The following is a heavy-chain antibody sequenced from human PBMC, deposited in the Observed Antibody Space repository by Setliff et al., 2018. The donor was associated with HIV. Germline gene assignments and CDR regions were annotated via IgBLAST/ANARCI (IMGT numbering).Heavy chain of an antibody. CDR2: IYTSGST. D-gene: IGHD6-13*01. J-gene: IGHJ3*02. CDR1: GGSVNIFY. V-gene: IGHV4-4*08. CDR3: ARRYSSSGYAYDI. Sequence: ASETLSLTCTVSGGSVNIFYWSWIRQPPGKGLEWIGYIYTSGSTNYNPSLKSRVTISVDTSKNQFSLKLTSVTAADTAVYTCARRYSSSGYAYDIWGQGTMVTVSS.